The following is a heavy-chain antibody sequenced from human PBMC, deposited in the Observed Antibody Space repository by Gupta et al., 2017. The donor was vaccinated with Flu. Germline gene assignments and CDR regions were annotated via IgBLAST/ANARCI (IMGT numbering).Heavy chain of an antibody. D-gene: IGHD3-10*01. Sequence: LTCGSYTMEWVRQSPGEGLEWVASITGDNRYINYSNSVKGRFIISRDNARNSLYLQMNSLGVEDTAVYYCARIRGVGFGDYWGQGVLVSVSS. CDR1: LTCGSYT. V-gene: IGHV3-21*01. CDR2: ITGDNRYI. CDR3: ARIRGVGFGDY. J-gene: IGHJ4*02.